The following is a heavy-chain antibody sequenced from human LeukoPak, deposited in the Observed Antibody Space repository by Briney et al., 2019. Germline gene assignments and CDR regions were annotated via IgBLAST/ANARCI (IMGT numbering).Heavy chain of an antibody. CDR1: GFSLSTSGVG. CDR2: IYWNDDK. CDR3: AHRRGGATYGAFDI. J-gene: IGHJ3*02. Sequence: SGPTLVNPTQTLTLTCTFSGFSLSTSGVGVGWIRQPPGKALEWLALIYWNDDKRYSPSLKSRLTITKDTSKNQVVLTMTNMDPVDTATYYCAHRRGGATYGAFDIWGQGTMVTVSS. V-gene: IGHV2-5*01. D-gene: IGHD1-26*01.